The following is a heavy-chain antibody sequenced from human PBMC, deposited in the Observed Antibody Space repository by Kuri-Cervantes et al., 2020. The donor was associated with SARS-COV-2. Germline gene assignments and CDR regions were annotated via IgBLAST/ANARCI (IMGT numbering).Heavy chain of an antibody. V-gene: IGHV3-21*01. CDR3: ARADLSDSAFDI. CDR2: ISSSSSYI. Sequence: GGSLRLSCADSGFTFSSYSMNWVRQAPGKGLEWVSYISSSSSYIYYADSLKGRFTISRDNAKNSLYLQMNSLRAEDTAVYYCARADLSDSAFDIWGQGTMVTVSS. CDR1: GFTFSSYS. D-gene: IGHD2-21*01. J-gene: IGHJ3*02.